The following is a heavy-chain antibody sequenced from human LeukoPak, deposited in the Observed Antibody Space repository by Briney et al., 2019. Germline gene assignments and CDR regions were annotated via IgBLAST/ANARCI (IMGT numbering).Heavy chain of an antibody. Sequence: SETLSLTCTVSGGSISTSSYYWGWVRQPPGKGLEWIGNIFYSGSTYYSPSLKSRVTISVDTSKNQFSLKLSSVTAADTAVYYCAREVYYGSGSYPDYWGQGTLVTVSS. D-gene: IGHD3-10*01. V-gene: IGHV4-39*07. CDR1: GGSISTSSYY. CDR3: AREVYYGSGSYPDY. CDR2: IFYSGST. J-gene: IGHJ4*02.